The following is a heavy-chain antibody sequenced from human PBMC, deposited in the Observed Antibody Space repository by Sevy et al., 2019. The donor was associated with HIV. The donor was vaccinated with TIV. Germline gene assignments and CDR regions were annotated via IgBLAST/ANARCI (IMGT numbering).Heavy chain of an antibody. Sequence: KQSQTLSLTCAISGDSVSSNSATWSWIRQSPSRGLEWLGRTYYRSKWYNDYAVSVKSRITINPDTSKNQFSLQLNSVTPDDTAVYYCARIEYSSTWYFDYWGQGTLVTVSS. J-gene: IGHJ4*02. D-gene: IGHD6-13*01. V-gene: IGHV6-1*01. CDR3: ARIEYSSTWYFDY. CDR2: TYYRSKWYN. CDR1: GDSVSSNSAT.